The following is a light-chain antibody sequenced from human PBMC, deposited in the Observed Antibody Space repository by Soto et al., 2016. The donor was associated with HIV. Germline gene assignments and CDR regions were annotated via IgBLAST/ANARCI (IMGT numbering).Light chain of an antibody. CDR3: QQSSRTPRT. J-gene: IGKJ1*01. CDR2: GAS. CDR1: QGISTY. V-gene: IGKV1-17*03. Sequence: DIQMTQSPSAMSASVGDRVTITCRASQGISTYVAWLQQKPGKAPKRLIYGASNLQSGVPSRFSGSGSGTDFTLTISSLQHDDLATYYCQQSSRTPRTFGQGTKVGIK.